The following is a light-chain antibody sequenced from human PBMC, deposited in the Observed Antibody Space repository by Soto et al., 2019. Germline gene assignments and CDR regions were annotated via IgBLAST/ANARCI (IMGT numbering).Light chain of an antibody. CDR3: QQRSNWPS. Sequence: EIVLTQSPATLSLSPGERATLSCRASQSVSRYLAWYQQKPGQAPRLLIYDASNRATGIPARFSGSGSGTDFTLTISSLEPEHLAVYYCQQRSNWPSFGPGTKLDIK. V-gene: IGKV3-11*01. CDR2: DAS. J-gene: IGKJ3*01. CDR1: QSVSRY.